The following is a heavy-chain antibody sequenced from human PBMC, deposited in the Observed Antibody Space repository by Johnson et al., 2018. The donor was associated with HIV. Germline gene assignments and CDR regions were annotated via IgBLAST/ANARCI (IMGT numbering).Heavy chain of an antibody. CDR1: GFTFSSYG. V-gene: IGHV3-33*01. J-gene: IGHJ3*02. CDR2: IWYDGSNK. D-gene: IGHD1-7*01. Sequence: QVQLMESVGGVVQPGRSLRLSCAASGFTFSSYGMHWVRQAPGKGLEWVAVIWYDGSNKHYADSVKGRFTISRDNSKNTLYLQMNSRSAEDMTVYYCVRDSIKISKTTHRSVAFDIWGQGTMVTVSS. CDR3: VRDSIKISKTTHRSVAFDI.